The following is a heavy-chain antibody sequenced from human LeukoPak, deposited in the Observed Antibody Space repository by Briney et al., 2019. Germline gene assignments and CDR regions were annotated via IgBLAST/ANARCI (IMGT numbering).Heavy chain of an antibody. D-gene: IGHD3-22*01. Sequence: GGSLRLSCAASGFTFSTYAMSWVRQAPGKGLEWVSFIYSGGSTYYTDSVKGRFTISRDNSKNTLYLQMNSLRAEDTAVYYCARRAGDYSHPYDYWGQGILVTVSS. V-gene: IGHV3-53*01. CDR3: ARRAGDYSHPYDY. CDR2: IYSGGST. J-gene: IGHJ4*02. CDR1: GFTFSTYA.